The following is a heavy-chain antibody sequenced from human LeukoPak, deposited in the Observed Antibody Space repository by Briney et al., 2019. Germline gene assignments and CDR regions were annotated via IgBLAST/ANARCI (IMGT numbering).Heavy chain of an antibody. J-gene: IGHJ6*03. V-gene: IGHV4-38-2*01. CDR1: GYSISSGYY. CDR3: AVIAAPTSYYYMDV. Sequence: SETLSLTRAVSGYSISSGYYWGWIRQPPGKGLEWIGSIYHSGSTYYNPSLKSRVTISVDTSKNQFSLKLSSVTAADTAVYYCAVIAAPTSYYYMDVWGKGTTVTVSS. CDR2: IYHSGST. D-gene: IGHD2-15*01.